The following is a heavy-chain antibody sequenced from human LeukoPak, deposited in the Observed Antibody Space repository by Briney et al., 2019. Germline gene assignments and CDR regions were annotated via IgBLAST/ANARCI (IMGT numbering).Heavy chain of an antibody. D-gene: IGHD3-22*01. J-gene: IGHJ4*02. Sequence: SETLSLTCTVSGGSISSDDYQWSWIRQPTGKGLEWIGYIYYSGSTSSNPSLKSRVTISVDTSKNRFSLRLSSVTAADTAVYYCARSDYYYDSSGYPLFDYWGQGILVTVSS. CDR3: ARSDYYYDSSGYPLFDY. CDR2: IYYSGST. CDR1: GGSISSDDYQ. V-gene: IGHV4-30-4*01.